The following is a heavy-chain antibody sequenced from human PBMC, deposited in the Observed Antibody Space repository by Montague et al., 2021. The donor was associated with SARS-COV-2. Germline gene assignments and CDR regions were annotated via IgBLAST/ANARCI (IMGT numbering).Heavy chain of an antibody. CDR2: VTTSGTT. CDR3: ARTPTRPLSLDS. V-gene: IGHV4-4*07. CDR1: GGSITGFS. J-gene: IGHJ4*02. D-gene: IGHD6-6*01. Sequence: SETLSLTCAVSGGSITGFSWSWVRQPAGKGLEWIGHVTTSGTTNYNPSPRSRVTMSVDTSKNQFSLNLNSVTAADTAIYYCARTPTRPLSLDSWGQGTLVTVSS.